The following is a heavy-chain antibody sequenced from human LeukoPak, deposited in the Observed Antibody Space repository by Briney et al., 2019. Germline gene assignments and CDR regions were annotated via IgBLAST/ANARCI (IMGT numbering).Heavy chain of an antibody. CDR3: ANDFDH. CDR1: GFTFNNYA. J-gene: IGHJ4*02. Sequence: GGSLRLSCAASGFTFNNYAMSWVRQAPGKGLEWVSTISGSDDNTYYADSVKGRFTISRDISKNTLYLQMNSLRADDTAVYYCANDFDHWGQGTMVTVSS. V-gene: IGHV3-23*01. CDR2: ISGSDDNT.